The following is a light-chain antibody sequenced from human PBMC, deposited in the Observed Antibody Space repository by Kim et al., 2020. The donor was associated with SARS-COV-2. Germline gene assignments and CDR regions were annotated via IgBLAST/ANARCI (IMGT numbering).Light chain of an antibody. V-gene: IGLV3-19*01. Sequence: SSELTQDPAVSVALGQTVRLTCQGDSLRNYYATWFQQRPGQAPILVLYGKYNRPSGIPDRFSGSASGDTASLTITGAQAEDEADYYCNSRDISGDHVVLGGGTQLTV. CDR3: NSRDISGDHVV. CDR1: SLRNYY. J-gene: IGLJ3*02. CDR2: GKY.